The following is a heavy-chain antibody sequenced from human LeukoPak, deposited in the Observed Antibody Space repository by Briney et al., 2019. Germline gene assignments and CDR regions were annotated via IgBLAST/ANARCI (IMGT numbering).Heavy chain of an antibody. J-gene: IGHJ3*02. CDR2: IKKDGSEK. CDR1: GFTFSSFW. Sequence: PGGSLRLSCGASGFTFSSFWMSWVPQAPGKGLEWLANIKKDGSEKHIVDSVKGRFTISRDNVKNSLYLQMNSLRVEDTAVYYCAREVVGAQCALDIWGQGTMVTVSS. V-gene: IGHV3-7*01. CDR3: AREVVGAQCALDI. D-gene: IGHD1-26*01.